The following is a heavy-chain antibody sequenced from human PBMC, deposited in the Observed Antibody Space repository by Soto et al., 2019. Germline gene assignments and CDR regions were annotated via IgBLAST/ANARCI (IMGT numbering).Heavy chain of an antibody. Sequence: QLQLQESGPGLLRPSETLSLTCTVSGGSLGSSSYYWGWIRQSPGKGLEWIGNIYYSGNTLYNPSLKSRVTISVDTSKNQFYLHLSSVTAADTAIFYCASIAAPGTTHFDFWGQGTLVTVSS. CDR1: GGSLGSSSYY. CDR3: ASIAAPGTTHFDF. D-gene: IGHD6-13*01. J-gene: IGHJ4*02. CDR2: IYYSGNT. V-gene: IGHV4-39*01.